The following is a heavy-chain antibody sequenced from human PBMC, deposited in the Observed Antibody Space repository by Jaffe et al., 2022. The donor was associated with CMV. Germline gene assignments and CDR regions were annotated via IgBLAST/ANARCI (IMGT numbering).Heavy chain of an antibody. J-gene: IGHJ3*02. CDR2: ISGSGGST. V-gene: IGHV3-23*01. CDR3: AKGGLEYCSGGSCYSSSPSAFDI. Sequence: EVQLLESGGGLVQPGGSLRLSCAASGFTFSSYAMSWVRQAPGKGLEWVSAISGSGGSTYYADSVKGRFTISRDNSKNTLYLQMNSLRAEDTAVYYCAKGGLEYCSGGSCYSSSPSAFDIWGQGTMVTVSS. D-gene: IGHD2-15*01. CDR1: GFTFSSYA.